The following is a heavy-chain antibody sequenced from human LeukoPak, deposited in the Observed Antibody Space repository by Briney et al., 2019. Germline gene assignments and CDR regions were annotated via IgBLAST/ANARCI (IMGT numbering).Heavy chain of an antibody. V-gene: IGHV3-33*06. CDR3: AKDLEYYDILTGPSNYYGMDV. CDR2: IWYDGSNK. J-gene: IGHJ6*02. Sequence: PGRSLRLSCAASGFTFSSYGMHWVRQAPGKGLEWVAVIWYDGSNKYYADSVKGRFTISRDNSKNTLYLQMNSLRAEDTAVYYCAKDLEYYDILTGPSNYYGMDVWGQGTTVTVSS. CDR1: GFTFSSYG. D-gene: IGHD3-9*01.